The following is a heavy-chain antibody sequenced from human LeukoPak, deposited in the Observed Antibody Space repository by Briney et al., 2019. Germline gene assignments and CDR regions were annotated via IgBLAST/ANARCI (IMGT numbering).Heavy chain of an antibody. V-gene: IGHV3-23*01. D-gene: IGHD3-22*01. CDR2: ISPRGDIT. CDR1: GFTFSSHG. CDR3: ARAPYFYDRSGYYFDY. J-gene: IGHJ4*02. Sequence: GGTLRLSCAASGFTFSSHGMNWVRQAPGKGLEWVSGISPRGDITYYADSVKGRFTISRDNSKNTLYLEVISLTVEDTAVYYCARAPYFYDRSGYYFDYWGQGTLVTVSS.